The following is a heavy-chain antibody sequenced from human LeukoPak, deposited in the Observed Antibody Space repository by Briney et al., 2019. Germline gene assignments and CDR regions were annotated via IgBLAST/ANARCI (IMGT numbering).Heavy chain of an antibody. D-gene: IGHD3-10*01. CDR2: INWNGGST. CDR3: AKLSGGYYGSGSYRQYNWFDP. Sequence: GGSLRLSCAASGFTFDDYGMSWVRQAPGKGLEWVSGINWNGGSTGYADSVKGRFTISRDNAKNSLYLQMNSLRAEDTALYHCAKLSGGYYGSGSYRQYNWFDPWGQGTLVTVSS. CDR1: GFTFDDYG. J-gene: IGHJ5*02. V-gene: IGHV3-20*01.